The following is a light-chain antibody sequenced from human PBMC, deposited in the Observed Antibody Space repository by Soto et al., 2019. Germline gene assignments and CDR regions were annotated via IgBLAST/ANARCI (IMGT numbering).Light chain of an antibody. CDR1: QRISGW. CDR2: GAS. V-gene: IGKV1-5*01. J-gene: IGKJ1*01. CDR3: QQYYSYWT. Sequence: DIQMTQSPSTLPASVGDTVTITCRASQRISGWLAWYQQKPGKAPKLLIYGASSLQGGVPSRFSGSGSGTEFTLTISSLQPDDFATYYCQQYYSYWTFGQGTKVDIK.